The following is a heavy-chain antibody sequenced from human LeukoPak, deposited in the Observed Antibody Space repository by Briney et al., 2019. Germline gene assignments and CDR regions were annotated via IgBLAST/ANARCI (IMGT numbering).Heavy chain of an antibody. V-gene: IGHV3-23*01. CDR1: HFTFSSHA. CDR2: ISDDDDST. J-gene: IGHJ4*02. D-gene: IGHD6-13*01. CDR3: AKDSIAAGSRDLDY. Sequence: SGGSLRLSCATSHFTFSSHAMNWVRQAPGKGLEWVSSISDDDDSTYYADSVKGRFTIFRDNSKNTLYLQMNSLRAEDTAVYYCAKDSIAAGSRDLDYWGQGTLVTVSS.